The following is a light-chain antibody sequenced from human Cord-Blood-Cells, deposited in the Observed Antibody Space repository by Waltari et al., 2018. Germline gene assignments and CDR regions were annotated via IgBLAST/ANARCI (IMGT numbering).Light chain of an antibody. Sequence: QSVLTQPPSASGTPGQRVTISCSGSSSNIGRNYVSWYQQLPGTAPKLLIYRNNQRPSGVPDRFSGSKSGTSASLAISGLRSEDEADYYCAAWDDSLSGLFGGGTKLTVL. CDR3: AAWDDSLSGL. J-gene: IGLJ3*02. CDR1: SSNIGRNY. V-gene: IGLV1-47*01. CDR2: RNN.